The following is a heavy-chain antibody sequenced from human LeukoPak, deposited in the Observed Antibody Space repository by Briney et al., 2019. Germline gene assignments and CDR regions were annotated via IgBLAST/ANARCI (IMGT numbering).Heavy chain of an antibody. CDR2: IIPIFGTA. CDR3: ARTAELYGDYDNYYYGMDV. J-gene: IGHJ6*02. Sequence: SVKVSCKASGGTFSSYAISWVRQAPGQGLEWMGGIIPIFGTANYAQKFQGRVTITADESTSTAHMELSSLGSEDTAVYYCARTAELYGDYDNYYYGMDVWGQGTTVTVS. V-gene: IGHV1-69*13. D-gene: IGHD4-17*01. CDR1: GGTFSSYA.